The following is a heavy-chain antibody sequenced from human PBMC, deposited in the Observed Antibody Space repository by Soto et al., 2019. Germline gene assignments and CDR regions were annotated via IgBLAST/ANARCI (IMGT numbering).Heavy chain of an antibody. V-gene: IGHV4-34*01. J-gene: IGHJ4*02. CDR2: INHSGST. D-gene: IGHD2-2*01. CDR1: GGSFSGYY. CDR3: AREAYVVPAAGDFDY. Sequence: SETLSLTCAVYGGSFSGYYWSWIRQPPGKGLEWIGEINHSGSTNYNPSLTSRVTISVDTSKNQFSLKLSSVTAADTAVYYCAREAYVVPAAGDFDYWGQGTLVTVSS.